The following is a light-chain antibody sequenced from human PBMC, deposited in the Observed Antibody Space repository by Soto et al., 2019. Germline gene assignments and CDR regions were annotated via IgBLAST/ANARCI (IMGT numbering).Light chain of an antibody. Sequence: QAVVTQEPSLTVSPGGTVTLTCGSSTGTVTSGHYPYWFQQKPGQAPRTLIYDVNNKHSWTPARFSGSLLGGKAALTLSGAQPEDEAEYCCLLGYSGDREVFGGGTKLTVL. J-gene: IGLJ2*01. CDR3: LLGYSGDREV. CDR2: DVN. V-gene: IGLV7-46*01. CDR1: TGTVTSGHY.